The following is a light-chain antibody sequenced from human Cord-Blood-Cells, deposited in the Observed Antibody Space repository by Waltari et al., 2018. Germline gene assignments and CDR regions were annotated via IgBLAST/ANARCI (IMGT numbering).Light chain of an antibody. CDR2: WAS. CDR1: QSVLYSSNNKNY. V-gene: IGKV4-1*01. J-gene: IGKJ2*01. Sequence: DIVMTQSPDSLAVSLGERATIKCKSSQSVLYSSNNKNYLAWYQQKPVQPPKLLIYWASTRESGVPDRFSGSGSGTDFTLTISSLQAEDVAVYYCQQYYSTPYTFGQGTKLEIK. CDR3: QQYYSTPYT.